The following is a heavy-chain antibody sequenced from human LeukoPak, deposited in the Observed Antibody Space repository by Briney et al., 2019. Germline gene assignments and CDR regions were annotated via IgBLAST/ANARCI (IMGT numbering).Heavy chain of an antibody. CDR3: ARVFPEAYYYGSGSYYAAEGTFDY. CDR2: INHSGST. CDR1: GGSFSGYY. D-gene: IGHD3-10*01. J-gene: IGHJ4*02. Sequence: SETLSLTCAVYGGSFSGYYWSWIRQPPGKGLEWIGEINHSGSTNYNPSLKSRVTISVDTSKNQFSLKLSSVTAADTAVYYCARVFPEAYYYGSGSYYAAEGTFDYWGQGTLVTVSS. V-gene: IGHV4-34*01.